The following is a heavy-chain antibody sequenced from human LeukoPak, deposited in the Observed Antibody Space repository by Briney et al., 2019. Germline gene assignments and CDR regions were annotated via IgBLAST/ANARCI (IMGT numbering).Heavy chain of an antibody. CDR2: IYYSGST. CDR1: GGSISSSSYY. CDR3: AREGSSGATEIRKDYYYYYYMDV. D-gene: IGHD1-1*01. Sequence: PSETLSLTCTVSGGSISSSSYYWGWIRQPPGKGLEWIGSIYYSGSTYYNPSLKSRVTISVDTSKNQFSLKLSSVTAADTAVYYCAREGSSGATEIRKDYYYYYYMDVWGKGTTVTVSS. V-gene: IGHV4-39*07. J-gene: IGHJ6*03.